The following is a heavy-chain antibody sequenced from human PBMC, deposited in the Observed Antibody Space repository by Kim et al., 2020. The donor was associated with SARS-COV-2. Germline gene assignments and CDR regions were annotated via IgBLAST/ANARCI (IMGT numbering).Heavy chain of an antibody. Sequence: GGSLRLSCAASGFTFPKYWMSWVRQAPGRGLEWVANIKEDGSVKYYVDSVRGRFTITRDNAKNSLYLQMNSLRAEDTAVYYCATSSDSPANYWGPGTLVTVSS. CDR2: IKEDGSVK. J-gene: IGHJ4*02. CDR3: ATSSDSPANY. CDR1: GFTFPKYW. D-gene: IGHD3-22*01. V-gene: IGHV3-7*03.